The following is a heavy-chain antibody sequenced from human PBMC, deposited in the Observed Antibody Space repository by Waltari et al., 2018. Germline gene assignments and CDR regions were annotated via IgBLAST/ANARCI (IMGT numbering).Heavy chain of an antibody. V-gene: IGHV1-24*01. CDR2: FDPEDGET. CDR1: GYTLTELS. J-gene: IGHJ3*02. CDR3: ATPQVGATIGAFDI. D-gene: IGHD1-26*01. Sequence: QVQLVQSGAEVKKPGASVKVSCKVSGYTLTELSMHWVRQAPGKGLEWMGGFDPEDGETIYGQKFQGRVTMTEETSTDTAYMELSSLRSEDTAVYYCATPQVGATIGAFDIWGQGTMVTVSS.